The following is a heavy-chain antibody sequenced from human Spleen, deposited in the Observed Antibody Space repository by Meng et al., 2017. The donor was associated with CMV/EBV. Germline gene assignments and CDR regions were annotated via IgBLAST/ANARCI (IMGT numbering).Heavy chain of an antibody. D-gene: IGHD2-2*02. V-gene: IGHV3-73*01. CDR3: TRTTERHCSSTSCYTGLFGFDF. J-gene: IGHJ4*02. CDR1: GFTFSGSA. CDR2: IRSKAHSYAT. Sequence: KVSCAASGFTFSGSAMHWVRQASGKGLEWVGRIRSKAHSYATAYAASVKGRFTISRDDSKNTAYLQMNSLKTEDTAVYYCTRTTERHCSSTSCYTGLFGFDFWGQGTLVTVSS.